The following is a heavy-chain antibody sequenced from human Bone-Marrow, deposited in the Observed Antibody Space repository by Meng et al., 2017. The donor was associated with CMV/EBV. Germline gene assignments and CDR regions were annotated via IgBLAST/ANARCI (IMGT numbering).Heavy chain of an antibody. D-gene: IGHD1-26*01. CDR2: MYYSGST. V-gene: IGHV4-59*01. Sequence: SETLSLTCTVSGGSISSYYWSWIRQPPGKGLEWIGYMYYSGSTNYNPSLKSRVTMSVDTSKNQFSLKLSSVTAADTAVYYCARDWYSGSGAWFDPWGQGTLVTVSS. J-gene: IGHJ5*02. CDR3: ARDWYSGSGAWFDP. CDR1: GGSISSYY.